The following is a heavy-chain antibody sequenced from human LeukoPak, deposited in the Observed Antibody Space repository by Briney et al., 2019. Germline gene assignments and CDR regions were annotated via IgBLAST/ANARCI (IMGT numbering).Heavy chain of an antibody. V-gene: IGHV4-59*01. CDR2: IYYSGST. CDR1: GGSISSYY. J-gene: IGHJ4*02. D-gene: IGHD4-17*01. Sequence: SETLSLTCTVSGGSISSYYWSWIRQPPGKGLEWIGYIYYSGSTNYNPSLKSRATISVDTSKNQFSLKLSSVTAADTAVYYCARSIDGDYVGYWGQGTLVTVSS. CDR3: ARSIDGDYVGY.